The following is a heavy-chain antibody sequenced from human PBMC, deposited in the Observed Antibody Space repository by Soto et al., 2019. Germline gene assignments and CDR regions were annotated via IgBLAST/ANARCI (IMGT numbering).Heavy chain of an antibody. D-gene: IGHD6-6*01. CDR3: ARGTASSIAARQINYFDY. CDR1: GGTFSSYA. Sequence: QVQLVQSGAEVKKPGSSVKVSCKASGGTFSSYAISWVRQAPGQGLEWMGGIIPIFGTADYAQKFQGRVTITADESTSTAYMELSSLRSEDTAVYYCARGTASSIAARQINYFDYWGQGTLVTVSS. J-gene: IGHJ4*02. V-gene: IGHV1-69*01. CDR2: IIPIFGTA.